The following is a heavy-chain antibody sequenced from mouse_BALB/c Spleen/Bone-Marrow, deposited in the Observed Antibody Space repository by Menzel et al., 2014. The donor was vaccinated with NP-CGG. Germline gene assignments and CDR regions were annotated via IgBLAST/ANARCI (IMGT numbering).Heavy chain of an antibody. CDR3: AREGGYYSSLFAY. CDR1: GYTFTSYW. V-gene: IGHV1-7*01. J-gene: IGHJ3*01. CDR2: INPSTGYT. Sequence: QVQLQQSGAELAKPGASVKMSCKASGYTFTSYWMHWVKQRPGQGLEWIGYINPSTGYTEYNQKFKDKATLTADKSSSTAYMQLSSPTSEDSAVYYCAREGGYYSSLFAYWGQGTLVTVSA. D-gene: IGHD2-12*01.